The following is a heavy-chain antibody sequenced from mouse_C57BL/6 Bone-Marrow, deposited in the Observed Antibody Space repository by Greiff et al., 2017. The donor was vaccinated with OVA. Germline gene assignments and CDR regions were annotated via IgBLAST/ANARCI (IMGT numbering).Heavy chain of an antibody. J-gene: IGHJ3*01. CDR3: AIGPGAY. CDR2: IRPSDSDT. V-gene: IGHV1-74*01. Sequence: QVQLQQPGAELVKPGASVKVSCKASGFTFTSYWMHWVKQRPGQGLEWIGRIRPSDSDTNYNQKVKGKATLTVDKTSSTAYMQLSSLTSEDSAVYYCAIGPGAYWGQGTLVTVSA. CDR1: GFTFTSYW.